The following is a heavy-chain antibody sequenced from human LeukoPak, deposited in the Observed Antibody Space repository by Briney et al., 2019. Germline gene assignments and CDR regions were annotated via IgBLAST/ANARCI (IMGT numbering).Heavy chain of an antibody. Sequence: SETLSLTCTVSGGSASSGSYYWSWIRQPPGKGLEWMGYIYNSGSANYNPSLKSRVTISVDTSKNQFSLKLNSVTAADTAVYYCARGGDFWSGYYNAFDIWGQGTMVTVSS. CDR3: ARGGDFWSGYYNAFDI. D-gene: IGHD3-3*01. V-gene: IGHV4-61*01. CDR2: IYNSGSA. J-gene: IGHJ3*02. CDR1: GGSASSGSYY.